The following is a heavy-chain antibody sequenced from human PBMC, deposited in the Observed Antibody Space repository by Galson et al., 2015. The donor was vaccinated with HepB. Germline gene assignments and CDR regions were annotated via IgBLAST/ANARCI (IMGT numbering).Heavy chain of an antibody. J-gene: IGHJ3*02. CDR3: ARDSDWLRFFGDTSQQTVHDAFDI. V-gene: IGHV7-4-1*02. Sequence: SCKASGYTFTSYAMNWVRQAPGQGLEWMGWINTNTGNPTYAQGFTGRFVFSLDTSVSTAYLQISSLKAEDTAVYYCARDSDWLRFFGDTSQQTVHDAFDIWGQGTMVTVSS. CDR1: GYTFTSYA. CDR2: INTNTGNP. D-gene: IGHD5-12*01.